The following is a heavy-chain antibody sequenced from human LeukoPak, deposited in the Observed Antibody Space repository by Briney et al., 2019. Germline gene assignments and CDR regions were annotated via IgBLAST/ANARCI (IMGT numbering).Heavy chain of an antibody. CDR2: IRSKAYGETT. Sequence: GGSLRLSCTASGFTFGDFAMSWFRQPPGKRLEWVGFIRSKAYGETTEYATSVKGRFTILRDDSKNIAYLQMDSLKTEDTAVYYCTRAPGGMIVVVSDAFDIWGQGTMVTVSS. J-gene: IGHJ3*02. CDR3: TRAPGGMIVVVSDAFDI. V-gene: IGHV3-49*03. D-gene: IGHD3-22*01. CDR1: GFTFGDFA.